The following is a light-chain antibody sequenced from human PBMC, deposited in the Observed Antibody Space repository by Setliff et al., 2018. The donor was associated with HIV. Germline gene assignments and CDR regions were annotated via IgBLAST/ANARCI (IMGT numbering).Light chain of an antibody. CDR1: ISDVGGYNY. J-gene: IGLJ2*01. Sequence: QSALTQPASVSGSPGQSITISCTGTISDVGGYNYVSWYQQHPGKAPKLMIFDVTKRPSGVSNRFSGSKSGNRASLTISGLQAEDEADYYCSSYTSTSTSVVFGGGTKVTV. CDR3: SSYTSTSTSVV. CDR2: DVT. V-gene: IGLV2-14*01.